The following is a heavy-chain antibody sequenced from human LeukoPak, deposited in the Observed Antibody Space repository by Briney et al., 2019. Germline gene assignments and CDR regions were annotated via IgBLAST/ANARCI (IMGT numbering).Heavy chain of an antibody. V-gene: IGHV1-2*02. CDR2: INLSTGDT. CDR3: AIWTGGNAPVASFDY. CDR1: GFIFISYY. Sequence: ASVKVSCKPSGFIFISYYMHWMRQAPGQGLEWMGWINLSTGDTNYAQKFQGRVTMTRDTSIRTAYMEMSRLRYDDTSLYYCAIWTGGNAPVASFDYWGQGTLVTVSS. J-gene: IGHJ4*02. D-gene: IGHD3/OR15-3a*01.